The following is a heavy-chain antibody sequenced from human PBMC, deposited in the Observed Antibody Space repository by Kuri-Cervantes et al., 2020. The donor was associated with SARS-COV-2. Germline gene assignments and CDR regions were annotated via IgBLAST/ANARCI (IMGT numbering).Heavy chain of an antibody. D-gene: IGHD3-3*01. Sequence: GESLKISCAASGFTFSSYGMHWVRQAPGKGLEWVAVISYDGSNKYYADSVKGRFTISRDNSKNTLYLQMNSLRAEDTAVYYCARDLTITIFGERIYYYYYGMDVWGQGTTVTVSS. J-gene: IGHJ6*02. CDR3: ARDLTITIFGERIYYYYYGMDV. CDR2: ISYDGSNK. V-gene: IGHV3-30*03. CDR1: GFTFSSYG.